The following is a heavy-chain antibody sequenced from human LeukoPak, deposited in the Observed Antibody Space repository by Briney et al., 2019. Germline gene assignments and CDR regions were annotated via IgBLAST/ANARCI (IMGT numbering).Heavy chain of an antibody. CDR2: VSTNSHYI. J-gene: IGHJ6*02. D-gene: IGHD6-13*01. Sequence: GASVKVSCKVSGYTFTSYGISWVQQAPGQGLEWMGWVSTNSHYIYYAQKLQGRLTMTTDTSTSTVYMELRSLRSDDTAVYYCVSTTPPPIAAPGTRGLGYYGMDVWGQGTTVTVSS. V-gene: IGHV1-18*01. CDR3: VSTTPPPIAAPGTRGLGYYGMDV. CDR1: GYTFTSYG.